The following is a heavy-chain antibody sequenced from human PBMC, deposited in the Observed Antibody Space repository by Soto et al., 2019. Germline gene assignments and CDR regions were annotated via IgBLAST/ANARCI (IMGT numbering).Heavy chain of an antibody. CDR3: ARAHYYDSSGYYYEYYGMGV. V-gene: IGHV1-18*01. D-gene: IGHD3-22*01. J-gene: IGHJ6*02. CDR2: ISAYNGNT. Sequence: ASVKVSCKASGGTFSSYALRWVRKAPGQGLEWMGWISAYNGNTNYAQKLQGRVTMTTDTSTSTAHMELRSLRSDDTAVYYCARAHYYDSSGYYYEYYGMGVWGQGTTVTVSS. CDR1: GGTFSSYA.